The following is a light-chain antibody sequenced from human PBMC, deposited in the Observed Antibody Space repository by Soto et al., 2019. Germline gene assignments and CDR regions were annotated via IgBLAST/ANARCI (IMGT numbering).Light chain of an antibody. V-gene: IGLV1-44*01. Sequence: QSVLTQPPSASGTPGQRVTISCSGSSSNIGSNSVNWYRQVPGTAPKLLIYNNDRRPSGVPDRFSASKSGTSASLAISGLQSEDEAEYYCAAWHDSLNGVLFGGGTKVTVL. CDR2: NND. CDR3: AAWHDSLNGVL. CDR1: SSNIGSNS. J-gene: IGLJ2*01.